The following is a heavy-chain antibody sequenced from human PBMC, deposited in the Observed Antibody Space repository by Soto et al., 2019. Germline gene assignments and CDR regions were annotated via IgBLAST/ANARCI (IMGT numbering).Heavy chain of an antibody. J-gene: IGHJ4*02. Sequence: GGSLRLSCASSGFTFSSYWLGWVRQAPGKGLEWVANIKQDGSEKFYVDSVKGRFTISRDNAKNSLYLQMNRPRAEDTAVYYCARDHYGSGTYCADWGQGTPVTVSS. D-gene: IGHD3-10*01. CDR2: IKQDGSEK. V-gene: IGHV3-7*01. CDR3: ARDHYGSGTYCAD. CDR1: GFTFSSYW.